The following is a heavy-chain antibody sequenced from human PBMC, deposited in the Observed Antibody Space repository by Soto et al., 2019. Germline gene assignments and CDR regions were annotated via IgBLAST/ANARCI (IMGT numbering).Heavy chain of an antibody. CDR3: ARESEDLTSNFDY. CDR2: ISSTTNYI. V-gene: IGHV3-21*01. Sequence: LXLSCAASRFTFTRYSMNWVRQAPGKGLEWVSSISSTTNYIYYADSMKGRFTVSRDNAKNSVYLEMNSLSAEDTALYYCARESEDLTSNFDYWGQGTLVTVSS. J-gene: IGHJ4*02. CDR1: RFTFTRYS.